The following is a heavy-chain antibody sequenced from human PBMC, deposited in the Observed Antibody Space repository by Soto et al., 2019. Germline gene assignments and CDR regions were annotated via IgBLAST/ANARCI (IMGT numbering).Heavy chain of an antibody. CDR3: ARAETEATTLDY. CDR1: GGSISSGGYY. J-gene: IGHJ4*01. D-gene: IGHD5-12*01. CDR2: IYYSGST. V-gene: IGHV4-31*03. Sequence: SETLSLTCTVSGGSISSGGYYWSWIRQHPGKGLEWIGYIYYSGSTYYNPSLKSRVTISVDTSKNQFSLKLSSVTAADTAVYYCARAETEATTLDYWGHGTLVTVSS.